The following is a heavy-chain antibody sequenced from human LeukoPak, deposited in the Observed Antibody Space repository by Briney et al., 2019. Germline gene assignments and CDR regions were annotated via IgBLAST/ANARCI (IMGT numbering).Heavy chain of an antibody. V-gene: IGHV1-46*01. Sequence: VASVKVSCKASGYTFTSYYMHWVRQAPGQGLEWMGIINPSGGSTSYAQKFQGRVTMTRDTSTSTVYMELSRLRSEDTAVYYCARYTMVRGVPLYYFDYWGQGTLVTVSS. CDR3: ARYTMVRGVPLYYFDY. J-gene: IGHJ4*02. CDR2: INPSGGST. D-gene: IGHD3-10*01. CDR1: GYTFTSYY.